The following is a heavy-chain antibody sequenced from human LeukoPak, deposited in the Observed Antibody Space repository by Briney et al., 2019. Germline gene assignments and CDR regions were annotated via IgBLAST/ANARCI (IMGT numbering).Heavy chain of an antibody. V-gene: IGHV4-39*01. CDR3: ARMSRLDY. Sequence: SETLSLTCTVSGGSISGSSYYWGWIRQPPGKGLEWIGSIYFTGFSSYTPFIKSRVTISVDTSKNQFSLRLTSVSAADTAVYYCARMSRLDYWGQGTLVTVSS. CDR2: IYFTGFS. J-gene: IGHJ4*02. CDR1: GGSISGSSYY.